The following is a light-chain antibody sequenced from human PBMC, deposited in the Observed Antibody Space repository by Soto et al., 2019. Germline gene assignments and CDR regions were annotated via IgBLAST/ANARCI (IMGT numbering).Light chain of an antibody. J-gene: IGKJ1*01. Sequence: AIRMTQSPSSLSAYTGDRVTITCRASQGISSYLAWYQQKPGKAPKLLIYAASTLQSGVPSRFSGSGSGTDFTLTISCLQSEDFATYYCQQYYSYPRTFGQGTNVDI. CDR2: AAS. CDR1: QGISSY. V-gene: IGKV1-8*01. CDR3: QQYYSYPRT.